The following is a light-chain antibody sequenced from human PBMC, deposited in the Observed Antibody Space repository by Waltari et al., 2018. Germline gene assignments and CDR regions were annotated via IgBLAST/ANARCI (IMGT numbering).Light chain of an antibody. V-gene: IGKV1-8*01. CDR3: QQYYSYPRT. CDR2: AAP. CDR1: QGISSY. J-gene: IGKJ1*01. Sequence: AIRMTQSPSSLSASTGDRVSITCRASQGISSYLAWYQQKPGKAPKLLIYAAPTLQNGVPSRFSGSGSGTDFTLTISCLQSEDFATYYCQQYYSYPRTCGQGTKVEIK.